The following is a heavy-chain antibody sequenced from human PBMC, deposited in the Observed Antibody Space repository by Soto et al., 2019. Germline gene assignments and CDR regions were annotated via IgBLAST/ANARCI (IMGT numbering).Heavy chain of an antibody. CDR2: IYATGTT. Sequence: PSETLSLTGTVSGASISGFYWSWIRKSAGKGLEWSGRIYATGTTDYNPSLKSRVMMSVDTSKKQFSLKFRSVTAADTAVYYCVRDGTKTLRDWFDPWGQGISVTVPS. V-gene: IGHV4-4*07. CDR1: GASISGFY. J-gene: IGHJ5*02. CDR3: VRDGTKTLRDWFDP. D-gene: IGHD1-1*01.